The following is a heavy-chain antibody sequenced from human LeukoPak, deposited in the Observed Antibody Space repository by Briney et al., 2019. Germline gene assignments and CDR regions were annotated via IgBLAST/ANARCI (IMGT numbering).Heavy chain of an antibody. CDR3: ARNRWELRTPHFDY. CDR1: GGSISSSSYY. J-gene: IGHJ4*02. Sequence: SETLSLTCTVSGGSISSSSYYWGWIRQPLGKGLEWIGYISYSGSTIYNSSLKSRVTISLNRSKNHFSLTLSSVTAADTAVYFCARNRWELRTPHFDYWGQGSLVTVSS. V-gene: IGHV4-61*05. CDR2: ISYSGST. D-gene: IGHD1-26*01.